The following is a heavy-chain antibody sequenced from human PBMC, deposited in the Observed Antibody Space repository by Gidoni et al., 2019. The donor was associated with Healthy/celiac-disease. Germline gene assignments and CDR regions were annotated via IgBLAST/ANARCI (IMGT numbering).Heavy chain of an antibody. J-gene: IGHJ6*02. CDR3: AKSGFNTAMVLHYYYYGMDV. CDR1: GFTFDDYA. Sequence: EVQLVESGGGLVQPGRSLRLSCAASGFTFDDYAMHWVRQAPGKGLEWVSGISWNSGSIGYADSVKGRFTISRDNAKNSLYLQMNSLRAEDTALYYCAKSGFNTAMVLHYYYYGMDVWGQGTTVTVSS. V-gene: IGHV3-9*01. CDR2: ISWNSGSI. D-gene: IGHD5-18*01.